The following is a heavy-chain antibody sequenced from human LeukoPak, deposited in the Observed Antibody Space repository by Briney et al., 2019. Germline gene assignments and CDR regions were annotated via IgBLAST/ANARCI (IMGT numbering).Heavy chain of an antibody. Sequence: PSETLSLTCAVYGGSFSGYYWSWIRQPPGKGLEWIGEINHSGSTNYNPSLRSRVTISVDTSKNQFSLKLSSVTAADTAVYYCARGRWFDPWGQGTLVTVSS. V-gene: IGHV4-34*01. CDR1: GGSFSGYY. CDR3: ARGRWFDP. J-gene: IGHJ5*02. CDR2: INHSGST.